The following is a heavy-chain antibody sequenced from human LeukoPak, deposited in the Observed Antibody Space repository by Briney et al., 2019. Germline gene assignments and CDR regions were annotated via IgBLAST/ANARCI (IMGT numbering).Heavy chain of an antibody. V-gene: IGHV3-7*03. D-gene: IGHD3-22*01. Sequence: PGGSLRLSCVASGFTFSSYWMSWVRQAPGKGLEWVANIKQDGSEKYYVDSVKGRFTISRDNAKNSLYLQMNSLRAEDTAVYYCARVYYYYDSSALDYWGQGTLVTVSS. J-gene: IGHJ4*02. CDR1: GFTFSSYW. CDR2: IKQDGSEK. CDR3: ARVYYYYDSSALDY.